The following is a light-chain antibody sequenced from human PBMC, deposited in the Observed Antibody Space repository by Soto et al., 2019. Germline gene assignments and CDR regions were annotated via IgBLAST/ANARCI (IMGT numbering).Light chain of an antibody. V-gene: IGKV4-1*01. Sequence: DIVMTQSPDSLAVFLCERATITCKSSQSLFYSAYNTNYLAWYQEKPGQLPKLLISWASTRASGVPDRFSGSGSVTDFTLTISSLQAEDVSFYYCLQYYGAPPHTFGQGTKLEI. CDR2: WAS. J-gene: IGKJ2*01. CDR3: LQYYGAPPHT. CDR1: QSLFYSAYNTNY.